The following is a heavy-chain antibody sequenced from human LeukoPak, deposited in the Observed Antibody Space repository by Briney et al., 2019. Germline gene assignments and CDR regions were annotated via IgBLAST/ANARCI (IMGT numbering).Heavy chain of an antibody. Sequence: PSETLSLTCTVSGGSISSGDYYWSWIRQPPGTGLEWLGYIYYSGSTYYNPSLKSRVTISVDTSKNQFSLKLSSVTAADTAVYYCARVYYDSSGYPFDYWGQGTLVTVSS. CDR3: ARVYYDSSGYPFDY. J-gene: IGHJ4*02. V-gene: IGHV4-30-4*01. CDR1: GGSISSGDYY. CDR2: IYYSGST. D-gene: IGHD3-22*01.